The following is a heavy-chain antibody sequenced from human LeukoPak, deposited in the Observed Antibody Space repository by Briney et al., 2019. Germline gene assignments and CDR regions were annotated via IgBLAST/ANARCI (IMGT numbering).Heavy chain of an antibody. CDR1: GLIFSKYW. D-gene: IGHD3-9*01. J-gene: IGHJ3*02. Sequence: GGSLRLSCAASGLIFSKYWMTWVRQAPGKGLEWVASIKQDGSEKYYVDSVKGRFTVSRDNAKNSLYLQMNSLRAEDTAVYYCARLNYDILTDYAFDIWGQGTMVTVSS. CDR3: ARLNYDILTDYAFDI. V-gene: IGHV3-7*01. CDR2: IKQDGSEK.